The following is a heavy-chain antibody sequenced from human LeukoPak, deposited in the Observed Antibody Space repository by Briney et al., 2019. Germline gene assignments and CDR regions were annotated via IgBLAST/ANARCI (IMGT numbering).Heavy chain of an antibody. CDR3: ANHRVGYYSSTSCYRSGNQFDY. J-gene: IGHJ4*02. Sequence: ASVKVSCKASGYTFTGYYMHWVRQAPGQGLEWMGWINPNSGGTNYAQKFQGRVTMTRDTSISTAYMELNSLRAEDTAVYYCANHRVGYYSSTSCYRSGNQFDYWGQGTLVTVSS. CDR2: INPNSGGT. D-gene: IGHD2-2*02. V-gene: IGHV1-2*02. CDR1: GYTFTGYY.